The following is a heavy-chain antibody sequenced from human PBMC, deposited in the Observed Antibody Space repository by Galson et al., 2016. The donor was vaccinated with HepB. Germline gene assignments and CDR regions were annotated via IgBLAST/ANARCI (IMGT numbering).Heavy chain of an antibody. V-gene: IGHV4-61*02. J-gene: IGHJ4*02. Sequence: TLSLTCTVSGGSINTDGSNNIYYWSWIRQSAGKGLEWIGRLYATGTTKYNPSLRSRVTISADTSKTQLSLKLSSVTASDTAMYYCARMPDSWGQGTLVTVSS. CDR1: GGSINTDGSNNIYY. CDR3: ARMPDS. CDR2: LYATGTT. D-gene: IGHD2-2*01.